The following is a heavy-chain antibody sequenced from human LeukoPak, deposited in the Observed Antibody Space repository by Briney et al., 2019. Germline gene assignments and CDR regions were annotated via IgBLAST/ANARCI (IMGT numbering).Heavy chain of an antibody. CDR2: INHSGST. CDR3: ARGYYCDS. CDR1: GRSFSGYY. Sequence: SETLSLTCAVYGRSFSGYYWSWIRQPPGKGLEWIGEINHSGSTNYNPSLKSRVTISVDTSKNQFSLKLSSVTAADTAVYYCARGYYCDSWGQGTLVTVSS. J-gene: IGHJ4*02. V-gene: IGHV4-34*01.